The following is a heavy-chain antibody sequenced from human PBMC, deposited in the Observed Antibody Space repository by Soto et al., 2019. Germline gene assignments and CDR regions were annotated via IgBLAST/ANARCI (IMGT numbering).Heavy chain of an antibody. CDR1: VGSIISYF. Sequence: PSETLSLTCTFSVGSIISYFYIWVRQPPGKGLEWIGSVYYTGTTDYNPSLKSRVTISVDTSKTQFSLNLRSVTAADTAVYYCARDLAAVPRAFDYWGRGTLVTVSS. D-gene: IGHD6-13*01. CDR2: VYYTGTT. CDR3: ARDLAAVPRAFDY. V-gene: IGHV4-59*01. J-gene: IGHJ4*02.